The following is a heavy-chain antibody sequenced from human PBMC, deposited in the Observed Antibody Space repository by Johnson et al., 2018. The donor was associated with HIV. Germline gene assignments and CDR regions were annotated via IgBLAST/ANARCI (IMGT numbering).Heavy chain of an antibody. J-gene: IGHJ3*02. D-gene: IGHD6-13*01. Sequence: QVQLVESGGGLVQPGGSLRLSCAASGFTVSSYAMHWVRQAPGKGLEWVAVISYDGTNEFYADSVKGRFTVSRDSSKNTLFLQMNSLRAEDTAVYYCAKVSSWYFLRAFDIWGQGTMVTVSS. V-gene: IGHV3-30*04. CDR1: GFTVSSYA. CDR2: ISYDGTNE. CDR3: AKVSSWYFLRAFDI.